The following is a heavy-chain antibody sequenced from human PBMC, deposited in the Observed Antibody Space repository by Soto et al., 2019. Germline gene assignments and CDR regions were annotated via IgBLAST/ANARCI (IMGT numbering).Heavy chain of an antibody. J-gene: IGHJ6*02. CDR2: ISHSGST. Sequence: SETLSLTCTVSGGSISDDYWSWIRQPPGKGLEWIGHISHSGSTNYNPSLKSRVTISVDTSKRQFSLKLSSVTSEDTAIYYCARGPFRPSAMDVWGQGTTVTVSS. CDR3: ARGPFRPSAMDV. V-gene: IGHV4-59*01. D-gene: IGHD3-10*01. CDR1: GGSISDDY.